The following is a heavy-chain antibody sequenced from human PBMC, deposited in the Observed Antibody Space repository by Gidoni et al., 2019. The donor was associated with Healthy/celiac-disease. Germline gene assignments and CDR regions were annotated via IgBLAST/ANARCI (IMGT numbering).Heavy chain of an antibody. J-gene: IGHJ6*02. Sequence: QVQLQESGPGLVKPSETLSLTCTVSGGSISSYYWSWIRQPPGKGLEWIGYIYYSGSTNYNPSLKSRVTISVDTSKNQFSLKLSSVTAADTAVYYCARAAGGYYDSSGYQMDVWGQGTTVTVSS. D-gene: IGHD3-22*01. CDR2: IYYSGST. V-gene: IGHV4-59*01. CDR3: ARAAGGYYDSSGYQMDV. CDR1: GGSISSYY.